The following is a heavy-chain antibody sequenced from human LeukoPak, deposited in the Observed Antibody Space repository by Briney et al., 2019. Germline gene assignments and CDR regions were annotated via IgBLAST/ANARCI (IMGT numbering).Heavy chain of an antibody. CDR1: GFTFSDYY. V-gene: IGHV3-11*03. CDR2: ISSSSSYT. J-gene: IGHJ4*02. CDR3: ARSRAVDYFDY. Sequence: PGGSLRLSCAASGFTFSDYYMSWIRQAPGKGLQWVSYISSSSSYTSYADSVKGRFTISRDNAKNSPYLQMNSLRAEDTAVYYCARSRAVDYFDYWGQGTLVTVSS. D-gene: IGHD3-10*01.